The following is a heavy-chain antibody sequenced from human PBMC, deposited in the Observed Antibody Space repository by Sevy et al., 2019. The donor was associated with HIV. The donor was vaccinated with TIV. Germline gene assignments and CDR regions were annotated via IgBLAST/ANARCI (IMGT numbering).Heavy chain of an antibody. CDR1: GGTFSSYA. J-gene: IGHJ6*02. CDR2: IIPIFGTA. V-gene: IGHV1-69*13. CDR3: ARDHPPRSIAVAGAHLGGMDV. D-gene: IGHD6-19*01. Sequence: ASVKVSCKASGGTFSSYAISWVRQAPGQGLEWMGGIIPIFGTANYAQKFQGRVTITADESTSTAYMELGSLRSEDTAADYCARDHPPRSIAVAGAHLGGMDVWGQGTTVTVSS.